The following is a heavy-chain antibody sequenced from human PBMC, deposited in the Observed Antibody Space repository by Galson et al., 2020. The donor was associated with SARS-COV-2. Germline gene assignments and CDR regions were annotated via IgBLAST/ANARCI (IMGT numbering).Heavy chain of an antibody. CDR1: GGSVTSEGSY. CDR2: IFYSGFT. J-gene: IGHJ4*02. D-gene: IGHD1-26*01. V-gene: IGHV4-31*03. Sequence: SETLSLTCTVSGGSVTSEGSYWSWIRQHPEKGLEWIGYIFYSGFTYYNPSLKSRVTMSLDTSKNQFSLKLNSVTAADTAVYYCAEGLGGDYWGQGTRVTVSS. CDR3: AEGLGGDY.